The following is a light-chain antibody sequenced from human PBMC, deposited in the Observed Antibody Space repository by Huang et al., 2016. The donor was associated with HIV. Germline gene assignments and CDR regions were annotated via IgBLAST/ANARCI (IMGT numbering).Light chain of an antibody. J-gene: IGKJ4*01. CDR1: QSVNTY. CDR2: DAS. CDR3: QQRSTWPT. V-gene: IGKV3-11*01. Sequence: EIVLTQSPATLSLSPGDRATLSCRASQSVNTYLAWYHQRPGQAPRLLIYDASTRATGISDRFSGSGSGTDFTLTISSLEPEDFAVYYCQQRSTWPTFGGGTKVEIK.